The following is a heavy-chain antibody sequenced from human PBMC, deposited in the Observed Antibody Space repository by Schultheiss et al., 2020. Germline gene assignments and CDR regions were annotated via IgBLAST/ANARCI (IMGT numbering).Heavy chain of an antibody. CDR2: IWYDGSNK. CDR3: AREQGGRRVVIIDY. Sequence: GGSLRLSCAASGFTFSSYGMHWARQAPGKGLEWVAVIWYDGSNKYYADSVKGRFTISRDNSKNTLYLQMNSLRAEDTAVYYCAREQGGRRVVIIDYWGQGTLVTVSS. V-gene: IGHV3-33*08. J-gene: IGHJ4*02. D-gene: IGHD3-3*01. CDR1: GFTFSSYG.